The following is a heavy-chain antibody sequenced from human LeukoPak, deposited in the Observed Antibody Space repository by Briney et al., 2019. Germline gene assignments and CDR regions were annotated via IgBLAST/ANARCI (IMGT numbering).Heavy chain of an antibody. V-gene: IGHV1-2*02. CDR1: GYSFTGYY. CDR2: INPNSGGT. Sequence: ASVKVSCKASGYSFTGYYMHWVRQAPGQGLEWMGWINPNSGGTNYAQKFQGRVTMTRDTSISTAYMELSRLRSDDTAVYYCARGYYDIVTGPFDYWGQGTLVTVSS. D-gene: IGHD3-9*01. CDR3: ARGYYDIVTGPFDY. J-gene: IGHJ4*02.